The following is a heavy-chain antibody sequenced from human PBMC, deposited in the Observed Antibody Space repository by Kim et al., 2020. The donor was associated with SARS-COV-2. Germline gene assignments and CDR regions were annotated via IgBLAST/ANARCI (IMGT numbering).Heavy chain of an antibody. J-gene: IGHJ6*01. CDR3: SRYQPSASYYYYYRMDG. CDR2: ISAYNGIT. V-gene: IGHV1-18*01. CDR1: GCTFTSDG. D-gene: IGHD5-18*01. Sequence: ASVKVSCKAAGCTFTSDGISWVRQVPGQGHERMGWISAYNGITNYAQYRQRRVNMTTDKSSRTTYIDRRSLRTDDTAVYYCSRYQPSASYYYYYRMDGWG.